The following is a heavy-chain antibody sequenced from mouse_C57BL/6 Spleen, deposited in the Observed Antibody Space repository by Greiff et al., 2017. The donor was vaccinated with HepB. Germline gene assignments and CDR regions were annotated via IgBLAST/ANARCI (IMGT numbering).Heavy chain of an antibody. J-gene: IGHJ2*01. D-gene: IGHD1-1*01. Sequence: QVQLQQSGAELVRPGASVTLSCKASGYTFTDYEMHWVKQTPVHGLEWIGAIDPETGGTAYNQKFKGKAILTADKSSRTAYVVLRSLTSEDSAVYYCTREGFYYNGSSYFDYWGQGTTLTVSS. V-gene: IGHV1-15*01. CDR3: TREGFYYNGSSYFDY. CDR1: GYTFTDYE. CDR2: IDPETGGT.